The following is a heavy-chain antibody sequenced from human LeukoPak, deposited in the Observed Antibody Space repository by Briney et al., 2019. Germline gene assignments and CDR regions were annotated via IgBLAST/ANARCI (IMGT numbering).Heavy chain of an antibody. CDR2: ISYDGSNK. V-gene: IGHV3-30-3*01. D-gene: IGHD4-17*01. J-gene: IGHJ4*02. CDR3: ARDYSYGDYGY. Sequence: RSGGSLRLSCAASGFTFNKYAMHWVRQAPGKGLEWVAVISYDGSNKYYADSVKGRFTISRDNSKNTLYLQMNSLRAEDTAVYYCARDYSYGDYGYWGQGTLVTVSS. CDR1: GFTFNKYA.